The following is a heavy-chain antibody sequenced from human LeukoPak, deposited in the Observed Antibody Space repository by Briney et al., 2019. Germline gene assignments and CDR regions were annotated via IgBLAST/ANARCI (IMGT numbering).Heavy chain of an antibody. CDR1: GFTVSSNY. Sequence: GGSLRLSCAASGFTVSSNYMSWVRQAPGKGLEWVSVIYSGGSTYYADSVEGRFTISRDNSKNTLYLQMNSLRAEDTAVYYCARVGYDSSGYDYWGQGTLVTVSS. CDR3: ARVGYDSSGYDY. J-gene: IGHJ4*02. V-gene: IGHV3-53*01. CDR2: IYSGGST. D-gene: IGHD3-22*01.